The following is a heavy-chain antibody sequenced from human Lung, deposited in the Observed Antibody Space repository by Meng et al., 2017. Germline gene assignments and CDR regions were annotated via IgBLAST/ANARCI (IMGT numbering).Heavy chain of an antibody. CDR2: MNPNSGNT. D-gene: IGHD1-1*01. Sequence: QVQLVQPGAEVKKPGASVRVSCKASGYTFTNYDINWVRQATGQGLQWMGWMNPNSGNTGYAQKFQGRVTMTRNTSISTAYMELSSLRSEDTAVYYCATRNDGYDFDYWGQGTLVTVSS. V-gene: IGHV1-8*01. CDR3: ATRNDGYDFDY. J-gene: IGHJ4*02. CDR1: GYTFTNYD.